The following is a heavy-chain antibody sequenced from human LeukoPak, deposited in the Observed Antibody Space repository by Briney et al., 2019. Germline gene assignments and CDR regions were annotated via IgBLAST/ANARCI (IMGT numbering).Heavy chain of an antibody. CDR3: AKTVVVITFRFDS. CDR1: GFSFNNYV. Sequence: GVLRLSCAASGFSFNNYVMSWVRQAPGKGLEWVSAISGDGARTYYADSVKGRFTISRDNSKNTLDLQMNSLRAEDTAIYYCAKTVVVITFRFDSWGQGSLVTVSS. D-gene: IGHD2-21*01. J-gene: IGHJ4*02. CDR2: ISGDGART. V-gene: IGHV3-23*01.